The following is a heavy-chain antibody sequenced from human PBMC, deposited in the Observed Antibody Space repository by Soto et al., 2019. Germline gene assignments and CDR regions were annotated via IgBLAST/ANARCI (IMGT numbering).Heavy chain of an antibody. V-gene: IGHV1-3*01. J-gene: IGHJ6*02. CDR2: IHAGNGNT. CDR1: GYTFANYA. CDR3: ARSPRSGGNYYYAMDV. Sequence: GASVKVSCKASGYTFANYAIHWVRQAPGQRLEWMGWIHAGNGNTIYSEEFQGRVTIARDTSANTAYMELSSLGSEDTTVYYCARSPRSGGNYYYAMDVWGQGTTVTVSS. D-gene: IGHD3-3*01.